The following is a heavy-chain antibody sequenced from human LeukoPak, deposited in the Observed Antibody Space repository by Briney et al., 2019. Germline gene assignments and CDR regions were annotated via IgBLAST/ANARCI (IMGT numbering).Heavy chain of an antibody. Sequence: PSETLSLTCTVSGGSITNLDYYWTWIRQPAGKRLEWIGRIYTSGGTNYNPSLKSRVTMSVDRSKNEISLHLASLTAADTAHYYCAGRGSSSGTFDIWGPGTFATVSS. CDR3: AGRGSSSGTFDI. CDR2: IYTSGGT. CDR1: GGSITNLDYY. D-gene: IGHD3-10*01. J-gene: IGHJ3*02. V-gene: IGHV4-61*02.